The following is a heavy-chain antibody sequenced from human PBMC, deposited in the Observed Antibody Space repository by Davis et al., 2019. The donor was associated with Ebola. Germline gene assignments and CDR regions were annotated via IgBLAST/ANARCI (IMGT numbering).Heavy chain of an antibody. J-gene: IGHJ4*02. CDR2: INTSGGST. D-gene: IGHD5-18*01. Sequence: ASVKVSCKTSGNTFSYHYMSWVRQAPGQGLEWMGVINTSGGSTTYAQKFQGRVTITADKSTSTAYMELRSLRSEDTAVYYCARGSQDTTIFLDFIYWGQGTLVIVSS. CDR1: GNTFSYHY. V-gene: IGHV1-46*01. CDR3: ARGSQDTTIFLDFIY.